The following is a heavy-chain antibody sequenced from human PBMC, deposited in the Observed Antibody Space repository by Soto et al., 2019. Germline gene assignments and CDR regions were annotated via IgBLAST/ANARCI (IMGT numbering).Heavy chain of an antibody. CDR2: IYYSGST. Sequence: KASETLSLTCTVSGGSISSYYWSWIRQPPGKGLEWIGYIYYSGSTNYNPSLKSRVTISVDTSKNQFSLKLSSVTAADTAVYYCARDSLKGAAAGPSTTWYYYYGMDVWGQGTTVTVS. V-gene: IGHV4-59*01. D-gene: IGHD6-13*01. CDR3: ARDSLKGAAAGPSTTWYYYYGMDV. J-gene: IGHJ6*02. CDR1: GGSISSYY.